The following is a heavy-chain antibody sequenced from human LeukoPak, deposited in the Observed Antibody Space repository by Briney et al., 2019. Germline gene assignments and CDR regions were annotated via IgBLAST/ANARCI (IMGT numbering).Heavy chain of an antibody. V-gene: IGHV4-59*01. CDR3: ARLLAGCPGGRCRDHVDY. CDR2: IYYGGST. J-gene: IGHJ4*02. Sequence: SETLSLTCSVSGDSINSNYWSWMRQPPGKGLEWIGYIYYGGSTNYNPSLKSRVSMSVDTSKNQFSLNLSSVTAADTAVYHCARLLAGCPGGRCRDHVDYWGQGTLVTVSS. CDR1: GDSINSNY. D-gene: IGHD2-15*01.